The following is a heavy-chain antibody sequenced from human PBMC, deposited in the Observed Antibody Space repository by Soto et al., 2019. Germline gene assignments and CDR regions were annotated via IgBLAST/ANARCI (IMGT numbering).Heavy chain of an antibody. Sequence: PSETLSLTCTVSGGSISSYYWSWIRQPAGKGLEWIGRIYAGGSTNYNPSLKSRVTMSVDTSKNQFSLRLTSVTAADTAVYYCARASVGHPGGGSWIMPFDFWGQRTLVTVSS. CDR3: ARASVGHPGGGSWIMPFDF. CDR1: GGSISSYY. D-gene: IGHD2-15*01. V-gene: IGHV4-4*07. CDR2: IYAGGST. J-gene: IGHJ4*02.